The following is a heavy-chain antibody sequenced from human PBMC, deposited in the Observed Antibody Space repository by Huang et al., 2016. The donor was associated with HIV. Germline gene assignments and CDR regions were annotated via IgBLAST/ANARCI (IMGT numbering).Heavy chain of an antibody. J-gene: IGHJ4*02. V-gene: IGHV7-4-1*02. CDR2: INTKTGKP. Sequence: QVQLVQSGSELRKPGASVKVSCKASGYTFTTYSLLWVRQAPGQGLEWMGWINTKTGKPTYAQGFTGRFVFSLDTTVSTAYLQISSLKTDDTAKYFCARYRLTGTFLDSWGQGTQVTVSS. CDR1: GYTFTTYS. D-gene: IGHD3-9*01. CDR3: ARYRLTGTFLDS.